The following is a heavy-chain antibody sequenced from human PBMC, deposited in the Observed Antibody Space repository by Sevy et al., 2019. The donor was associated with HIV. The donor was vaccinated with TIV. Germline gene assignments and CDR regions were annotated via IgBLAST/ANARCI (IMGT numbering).Heavy chain of an antibody. D-gene: IGHD1-7*01. CDR3: ARGYNWNYSVRVYYYYGMDV. CDR1: GFTFSGSA. J-gene: IGHJ6*02. CDR2: IRSKANSYAT. V-gene: IGHV3-73*01. Sequence: GESLKISCAASGFTFSGSAMHWVRQASGKGLEWVGRIRSKANSYATAYAASVKGRFTISRDDSKNTAYLQMNSLRAEDTAVYYCARGYNWNYSVRVYYYYGMDVWGQGTTITVSS.